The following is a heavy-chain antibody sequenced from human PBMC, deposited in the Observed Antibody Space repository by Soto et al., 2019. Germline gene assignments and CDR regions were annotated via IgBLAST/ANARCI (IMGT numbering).Heavy chain of an antibody. J-gene: IGHJ4*02. Sequence: ASVKVSCKGFGYTFTSHGISWMRQAPGQGLEWMAWISAYNGNTNYAQKLQDRVTMTTDTSTSTAYMELRSLRSEDTAVYFCARGAMANFDYWGQGTVVTVSS. CDR3: ARGAMANFDY. CDR1: GYTFTSHG. CDR2: ISAYNGNT. V-gene: IGHV1-18*01. D-gene: IGHD5-18*01.